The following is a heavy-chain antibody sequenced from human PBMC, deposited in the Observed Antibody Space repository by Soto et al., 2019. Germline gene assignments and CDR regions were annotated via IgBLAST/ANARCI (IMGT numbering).Heavy chain of an antibody. Sequence: QVQLQESGPGLVKPSETLSLSCSVSGGSISGHYWSWVRQTPGKGLEWIGYMYYSGRTNYNPSLKSRVAISVHTSKNHCSLRLTSVTAADTAVYYCARGPYYDLIWNYYYMDVWGKGTTVTVSS. CDR1: GGSISGHY. CDR3: ARGPYYDLIWNYYYMDV. CDR2: MYYSGRT. V-gene: IGHV4-59*08. J-gene: IGHJ6*03. D-gene: IGHD3-16*01.